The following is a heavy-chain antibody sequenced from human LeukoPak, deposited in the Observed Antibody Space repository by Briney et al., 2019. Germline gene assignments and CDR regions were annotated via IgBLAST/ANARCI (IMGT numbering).Heavy chain of an antibody. J-gene: IGHJ4*02. CDR1: VFTMSTYW. CDR3: ARDLFSCSSTSCYVY. D-gene: IGHD2-2*01. Sequence: PGGSLRLSCGASVFTMSTYWMSWVRQAPGKGLEWVANIIQDGSAKYYVDSVKGRFTISRDDAKNSLYLQMNSLRAEDAAVYYCARDLFSCSSTSCYVYWGQGTLVTVSS. V-gene: IGHV3-7*01. CDR2: IIQDGSAK.